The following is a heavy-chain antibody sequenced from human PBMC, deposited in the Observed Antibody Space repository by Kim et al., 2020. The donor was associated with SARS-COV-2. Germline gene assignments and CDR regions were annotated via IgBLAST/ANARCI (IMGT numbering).Heavy chain of an antibody. V-gene: IGHV3-64D*06. D-gene: IGHD6-19*01. Sequence: KGRFTISRDNSKNTLYLQMSSLRAEDTAVYYCVKGSILLRWLVHGGIFDYWGQGTLVTVSS. J-gene: IGHJ4*02. CDR3: VKGSILLRWLVHGGIFDY.